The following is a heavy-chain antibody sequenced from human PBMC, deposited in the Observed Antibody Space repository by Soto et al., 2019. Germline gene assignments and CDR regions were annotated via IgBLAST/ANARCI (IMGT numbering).Heavy chain of an antibody. V-gene: IGHV3-7*01. CDR1: GFTFSSYW. CDR2: IKQDGSEK. J-gene: IGHJ6*02. CDR3: ARDSGYYYYYYGMDV. Sequence: GSLRLSCAASGFTFSSYWMSWVRQAPGKGLEWVANIKQDGSEKYYVDSVKGRFTISRDNAKNSLYLQMNSLGAEDTAVYYCARDSGYYYYYYGMDVWGQGTTVTVSS. D-gene: IGHD3-22*01.